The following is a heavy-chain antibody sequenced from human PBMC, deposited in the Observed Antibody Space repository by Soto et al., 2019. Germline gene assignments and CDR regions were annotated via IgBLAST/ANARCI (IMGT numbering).Heavy chain of an antibody. CDR2: IYWNDDK. V-gene: IGHV2-5*01. Sequence: SGPTLVNPTQTLTLTCTFSGFSLSTSGVGVGWIRQPPGKALEWLALIYWNDDKRYSPSLKRRLTITKDTSKNQVVLTMTNMDAVDTPTYYCAHNAVPPYGMDVWGQGTTVTVSS. CDR1: GFSLSTSGVG. CDR3: AHNAVPPYGMDV. J-gene: IGHJ6*02.